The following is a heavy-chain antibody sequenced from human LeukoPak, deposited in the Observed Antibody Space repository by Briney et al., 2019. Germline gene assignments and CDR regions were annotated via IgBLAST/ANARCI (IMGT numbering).Heavy chain of an antibody. Sequence: SETLSLTCTVSGGSISSGSYYWSWIRQPAGKGLEWIGRIYTSGSTNYSPSLKSRVTISVDTSKNQFSLKLSSVTAADTAVYYCARDPSIFGAFDIWGQGTMVTVSS. CDR2: IYTSGST. J-gene: IGHJ3*02. CDR3: ARDPSIFGAFDI. V-gene: IGHV4-61*02. CDR1: GGSISSGSYY. D-gene: IGHD3-3*01.